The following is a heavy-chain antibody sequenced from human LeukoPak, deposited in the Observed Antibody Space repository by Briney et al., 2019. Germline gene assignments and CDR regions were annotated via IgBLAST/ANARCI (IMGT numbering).Heavy chain of an antibody. CDR1: GGTFSSYA. D-gene: IGHD1-26*01. Sequence: ASVKVSCKASGGTFSSYAISWVRQAPGQGLEWMGRIIPILGIANYAQKFQGRVTITADKSTSTAYMELSSLRSEDTAVYYCASWGNSGYYYYGVDVWGQGTTVTVSS. J-gene: IGHJ6*02. V-gene: IGHV1-69*04. CDR2: IIPILGIA. CDR3: ASWGNSGYYYYGVDV.